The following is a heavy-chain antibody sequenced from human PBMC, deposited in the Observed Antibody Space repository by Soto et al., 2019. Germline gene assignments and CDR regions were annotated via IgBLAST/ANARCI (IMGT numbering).Heavy chain of an antibody. J-gene: IGHJ3*02. D-gene: IGHD3-9*01. CDR3: ARLFPYFDILTGSQLYAFDM. Sequence: SETLSLTCAVSGDSVSTHYWWSWVRQSPGKGLEWIGETHHSGSTHYNPSLNSRVTISVDKSKNDFSLKLTSVTAADTAVYYCARLFPYFDILTGSQLYAFDMWGQGTMVTVSS. V-gene: IGHV4-4*02. CDR2: THHSGST. CDR1: GDSVSTHYW.